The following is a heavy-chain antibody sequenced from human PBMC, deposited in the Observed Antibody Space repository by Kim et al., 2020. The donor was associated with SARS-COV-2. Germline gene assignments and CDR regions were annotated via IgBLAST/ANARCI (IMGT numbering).Heavy chain of an antibody. D-gene: IGHD4-17*01. Sequence: RYSQRFQDRVTITRDTSASTAYMELSSLRSEDTAVYFCARETTVTPFDYWGQGTLVTVSS. V-gene: IGHV1-3*01. CDR3: ARETTVTPFDY. J-gene: IGHJ4*02.